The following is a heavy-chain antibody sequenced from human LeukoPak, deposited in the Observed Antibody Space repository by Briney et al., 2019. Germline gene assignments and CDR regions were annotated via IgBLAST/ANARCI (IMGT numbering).Heavy chain of an antibody. D-gene: IGHD5-12*01. J-gene: IGHJ4*02. CDR2: ISHDGSNT. Sequence: GGSLRLSCAASRFTFSSYGMHWVRQAPGKGLEWVAVISHDGSNTDYTDSVKGRFTISRDNSKNTLYLQMNSLRAEDTAVYYCAKEMKPWMHFDYWGQGTLVTVSS. V-gene: IGHV3-30*18. CDR1: RFTFSSYG. CDR3: AKEMKPWMHFDY.